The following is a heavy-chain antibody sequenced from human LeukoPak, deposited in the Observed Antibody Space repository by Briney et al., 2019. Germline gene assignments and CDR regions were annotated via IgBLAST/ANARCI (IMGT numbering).Heavy chain of an antibody. CDR2: IYPGDSDT. CDR3: ARALTPSSWSDY. D-gene: IGHD6-13*01. CDR1: GYSFNTYW. V-gene: IGHV5-51*01. J-gene: IGHJ4*02. Sequence: GESLKISCKGSGYSFNTYWIGWVRQMPGKGLEWMGIIYPGDSDTKYSPSFQGQVTISADKSISTAYLQWSSLKASDTAMYYCARALTPSSWSDYWGQGTLVTVSS.